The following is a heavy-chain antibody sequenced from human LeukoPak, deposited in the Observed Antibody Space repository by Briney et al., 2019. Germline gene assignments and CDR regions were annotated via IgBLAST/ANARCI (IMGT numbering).Heavy chain of an antibody. CDR3: ARAPHFFDTSGSRYYFDY. D-gene: IGHD3-22*01. CDR1: GGSIRSTTYY. V-gene: IGHV4-39*07. J-gene: IGHJ4*02. CDR2: IYSGNT. Sequence: SETLSLTCTVSGGSIRSTTYYWGWIRQPPGKGLEWIGSIYSGNTYYSPSLMSRVTISVDTSKNQFSLNLSSVTAADTAVYFCARAPHFFDTSGSRYYFDYWGQGALVTVSS.